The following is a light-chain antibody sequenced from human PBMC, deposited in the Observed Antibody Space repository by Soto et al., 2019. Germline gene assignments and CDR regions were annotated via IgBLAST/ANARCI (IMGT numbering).Light chain of an antibody. CDR3: QQSVSLPRT. CDR1: QSVTSNY. CDR2: SAS. J-gene: IGKJ1*01. Sequence: EIVLTQSPGTLSLSPGDRATLSCRASQSVTSNYVAWYQQKPGQAPRLLIYSASGRATGIPDRFSGSGSGTDFTLTISRLEPEDFAMYYCQQSVSLPRTFGQGTEVEIK. V-gene: IGKV3-20*01.